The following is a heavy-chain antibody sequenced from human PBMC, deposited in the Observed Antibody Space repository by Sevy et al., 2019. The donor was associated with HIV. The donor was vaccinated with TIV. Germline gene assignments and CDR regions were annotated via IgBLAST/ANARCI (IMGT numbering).Heavy chain of an antibody. CDR1: GLTLSYAW. Sequence: GGSLRLSCAASGLTLSYAWMNWVRQAPGKGLEWVGHIKSESDGGTTDFATSVKGRFIISRDDSKNTLYLQMNSLKTGDTALYYCTARNFDFWGRGTLVTVSS. V-gene: IGHV3-15*07. CDR3: TARNFDF. J-gene: IGHJ4*02. CDR2: IKSESDGGTT.